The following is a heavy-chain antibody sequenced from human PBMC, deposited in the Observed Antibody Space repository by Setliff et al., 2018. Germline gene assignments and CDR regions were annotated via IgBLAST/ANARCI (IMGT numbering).Heavy chain of an antibody. CDR1: GFSFNLYG. CDR2: ISYDETQR. Sequence: GESLKISCAASGFSFNLYGMHWVRQAPGKGLEWLAVISYDETQRYYADSVKGRFAISRDNSKNTLSLQMNNLRTEDTALYYCAVSAVDSGDALEFWGRGTMVT. V-gene: IGHV3-30*03. CDR3: AVSAVDSGDALEF. J-gene: IGHJ3*01. D-gene: IGHD3-10*01.